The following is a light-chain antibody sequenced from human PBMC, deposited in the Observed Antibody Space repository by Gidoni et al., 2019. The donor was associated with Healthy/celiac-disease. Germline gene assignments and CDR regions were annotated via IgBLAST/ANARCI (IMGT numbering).Light chain of an antibody. CDR3: QQYDNLPT. CDR1: QDISNY. Sequence: ASVGDRVTITCQASQDISNYLNWYQQKPGKDPKLLIYDASNLETGVPSRFSGSGSGTDFTFTISSLQPEDIATYYCQQYDNLPTFGQGTRLEIK. J-gene: IGKJ5*01. V-gene: IGKV1-33*01. CDR2: DAS.